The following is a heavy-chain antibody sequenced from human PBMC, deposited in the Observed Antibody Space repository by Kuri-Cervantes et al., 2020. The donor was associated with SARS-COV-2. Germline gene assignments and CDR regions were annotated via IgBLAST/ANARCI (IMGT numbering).Heavy chain of an antibody. CDR1: GYSISSGYY. D-gene: IGHD2-2*01. Sequence: GSLRLSCAVSGYSISSGYYWGWIRQPPGKGLEWIGSIYHSGSTNYNPSLKSRVTISVDTSKNQFSLKLSSVTAADTAVYYCARDCGSSTSCYALDPWGQGTLVTVSS. J-gene: IGHJ5*02. CDR3: ARDCGSSTSCYALDP. CDR2: IYHSGST. V-gene: IGHV4-38-2*02.